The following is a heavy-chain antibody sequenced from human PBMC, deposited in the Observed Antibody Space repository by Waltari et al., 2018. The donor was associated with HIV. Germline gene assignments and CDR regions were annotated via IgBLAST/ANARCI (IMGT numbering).Heavy chain of an antibody. D-gene: IGHD5-12*01. CDR3: AKDDRATRGLDN. CDR1: GFRFSTYA. CDR2: VRDVDST. Sequence: EVQLLESGGGLVQPGGSLRLSCAASGFRFSTYAMSWVRQAPGEGLEWVAVVRDVDSTYYVDSVKGRFIISRDDSKDTLYLQMNSLRVEDTAVYYCAKDDRATRGLDNWGQGTLVTVSS. J-gene: IGHJ4*02. V-gene: IGHV3-23*01.